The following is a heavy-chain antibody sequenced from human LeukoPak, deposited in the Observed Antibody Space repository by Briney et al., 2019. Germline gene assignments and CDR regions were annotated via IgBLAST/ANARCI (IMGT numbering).Heavy chain of an antibody. V-gene: IGHV4-39*07. CDR3: ARRRGYRNFDY. D-gene: IGHD5-18*01. Sequence: SETLSLTCTVSGGSISSSSYYWSWIRQPPGKGLERIGEINHSGSTNYNPSLKSRVTISVDTSKNQFSLKLSSVTAADTAVYYCARRRGYRNFDYWGQGTLVTVPS. CDR2: INHSGST. J-gene: IGHJ4*02. CDR1: GGSISSSSYY.